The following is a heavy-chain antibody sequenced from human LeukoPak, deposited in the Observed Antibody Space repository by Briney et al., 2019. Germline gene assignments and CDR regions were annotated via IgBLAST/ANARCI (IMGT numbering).Heavy chain of an antibody. CDR2: VYYTGST. Sequence: SQTLSLTCTVSGGSVTSGGYYWSWIRQHPAKCLEWIGYVYYTGSTYYYPSHKSRVNISSDTSKNQYSLKVSSVTAADTAVYYCGRISAGRYGIDVWGQGTTVTVSS. D-gene: IGHD6-6*01. J-gene: IGHJ6*02. CDR3: GRISAGRYGIDV. CDR1: GGSVTSGGYY. V-gene: IGHV4-31*03.